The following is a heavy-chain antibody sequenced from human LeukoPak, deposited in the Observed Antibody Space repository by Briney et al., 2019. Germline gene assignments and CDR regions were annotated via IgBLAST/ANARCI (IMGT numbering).Heavy chain of an antibody. V-gene: IGHV1-2*02. CDR3: ARGIPQTTVVTNWFDP. CDR2: INPNSGGT. Sequence: ASVKVSCKASGYTFTGYYMHWVRQAPGQGLEWMGWINPNSGGTNYAQKFQGRVTVTRDTSISTAYMELSRLRSDDTAVYYCARGIPQTTVVTNWFDPWGQGTLVTVSS. J-gene: IGHJ5*02. D-gene: IGHD4-23*01. CDR1: GYTFTGYY.